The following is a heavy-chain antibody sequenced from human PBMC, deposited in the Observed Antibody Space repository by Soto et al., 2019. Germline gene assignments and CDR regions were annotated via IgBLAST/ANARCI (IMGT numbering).Heavy chain of an antibody. CDR2: IIPVFGIV. CDR3: AGGRIVVVGSRAYYGMDV. V-gene: IGHV1-69*01. Sequence: QVQLVQSGAEVKKPGSSVRVSCKASGGTPSNSAFSWVRQAPGQGLEWMGGIIPVFGIVKYAQNLEGRVTITADESTNTAYMELSSVRYEDRAVYYCAGGRIVVVGSRAYYGMDVWGQGTTVTVSS. CDR1: GGTPSNSA. D-gene: IGHD6-19*01. J-gene: IGHJ6*02.